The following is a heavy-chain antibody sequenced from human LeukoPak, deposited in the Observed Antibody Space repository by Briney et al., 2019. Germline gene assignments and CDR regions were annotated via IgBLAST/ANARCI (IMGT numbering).Heavy chain of an antibody. CDR1: GGSISSYY. J-gene: IGHJ4*02. CDR2: IYYGGST. V-gene: IGHV4-59*01. D-gene: IGHD3-22*01. Sequence: SETLSLTCTVSGGSISSYYWSWIRQPPGKGLEWIGYIYYGGSTNYNPSLKSRVTISVDTSKNQFSLKLSSVTAADTAVYYCARGPNYYDSSGLGYWGQGTLVTVSS. CDR3: ARGPNYYDSSGLGY.